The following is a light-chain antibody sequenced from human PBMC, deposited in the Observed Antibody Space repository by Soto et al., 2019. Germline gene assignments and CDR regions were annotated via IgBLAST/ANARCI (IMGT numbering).Light chain of an antibody. J-gene: IGLJ1*01. CDR1: SSDVGAYNF. CDR3: SSYTSSSTHV. CDR2: DVS. V-gene: IGLV2-14*03. Sequence: QSALTQPASVSGSPGQSITISCTGTSSDVGAYNFVSWYQQHPGKVPKLMIFDVSSRPSGVSDRCSGSKSGNTASLTISGLQAEDEGDYSCSSYTSSSTHVFGSGTKLTVL.